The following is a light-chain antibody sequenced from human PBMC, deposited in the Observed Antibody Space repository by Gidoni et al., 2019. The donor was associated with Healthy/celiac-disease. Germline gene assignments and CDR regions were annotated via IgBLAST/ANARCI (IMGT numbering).Light chain of an antibody. CDR3: CSYAGSYTLV. V-gene: IGLV2-11*01. CDR1: SSDVGGYNY. Sequence: QSALTQPRSVSGSPGQSVTISCTATSSDVGGYNYVSCYQQHPGKAPKLMIYDVSKRPSGVPDRFSGSKSGNTASLTISGLQAEDEADYYCCSYAGSYTLVFGGGTKLTVL. CDR2: DVS. J-gene: IGLJ2*01.